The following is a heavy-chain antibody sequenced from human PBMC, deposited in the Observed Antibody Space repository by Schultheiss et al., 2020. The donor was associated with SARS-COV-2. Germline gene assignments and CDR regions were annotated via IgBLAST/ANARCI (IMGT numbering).Heavy chain of an antibody. V-gene: IGHV4-59*02. J-gene: IGHJ4*02. CDR3: ARGQYSGGFLQ. CDR2: IYFTGST. CDR1: GTSVRGDY. Sequence: SQTLSLTCPVSGTSVRGDYWNWVRQPPGKGLEWVGYIYFTGSTIYNPSLESRVIISVDTSNNQFSLNLNSVTAADTAVYYCARGQYSGGFLQWGQGALVTVSS. D-gene: IGHD2-15*01.